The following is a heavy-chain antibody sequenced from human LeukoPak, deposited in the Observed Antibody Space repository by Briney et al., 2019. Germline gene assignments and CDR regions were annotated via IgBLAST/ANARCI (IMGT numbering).Heavy chain of an antibody. CDR3: ARGGGLDV. J-gene: IGHJ6*02. D-gene: IGHD3-16*01. CDR1: GFTFSSSW. CDR2: INSDGSST. Sequence: GGSLRLSCAASGFTFSSSWMHWVRQATGKRLVWVSRINSDGSSTSYADSVKGRFTISRDNAKNSLYLQMSNLRAEDTAVYFCARGGGLDVWGQGATVTVSS. V-gene: IGHV3-74*01.